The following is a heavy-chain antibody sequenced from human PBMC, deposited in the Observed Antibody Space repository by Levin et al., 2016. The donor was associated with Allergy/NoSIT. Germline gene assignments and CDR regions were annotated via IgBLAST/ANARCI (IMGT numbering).Heavy chain of an antibody. CDR2: INHSGST. CDR3: ARERLPHYGSGSYSRRAFGY. V-gene: IGHV4-34*01. Sequence: WIRQPPGKGLEWIGEINHSGSTNYNPSLKSRVTISVDTSKNQFSLKLSSVTAADTAVYYCARERLPHYGSGSYSRRAFGYWGQGTLVTVSS. D-gene: IGHD3-10*01. J-gene: IGHJ4*02.